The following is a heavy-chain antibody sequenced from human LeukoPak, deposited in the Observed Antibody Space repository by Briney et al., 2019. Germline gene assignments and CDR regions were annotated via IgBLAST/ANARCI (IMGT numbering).Heavy chain of an antibody. V-gene: IGHV3-30*04. J-gene: IGHJ4*02. CDR2: IQYDGSNK. CDR3: ARSLTMVRAYDY. D-gene: IGHD3-10*01. Sequence: GGSLRLSCAASGFTFSSYAMSWVRQAPGKGLDWVTFIQYDGSNKYYADSVKGRFTISRDNSKNTVYLQMNSLRTEDTAVYYCARSLTMVRAYDYWGQGTLVTVSS. CDR1: GFTFSSYA.